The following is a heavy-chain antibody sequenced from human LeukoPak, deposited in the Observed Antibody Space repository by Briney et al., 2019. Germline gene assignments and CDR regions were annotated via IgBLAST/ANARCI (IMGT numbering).Heavy chain of an antibody. CDR3: AKNKESWLGPNFDY. J-gene: IGHJ4*02. V-gene: IGHV3-30*02. D-gene: IGHD3-22*01. Sequence: GGSLRLSCAASGFTFSSYGMHWVRQAPGKGLEWVAFTRSDGSNKYYADSVKGRFTFSRDNSKNTLYMQMNSLRAEDTAVYYCAKNKESWLGPNFDYWGQGTLVTVSS. CDR1: GFTFSSYG. CDR2: TRSDGSNK.